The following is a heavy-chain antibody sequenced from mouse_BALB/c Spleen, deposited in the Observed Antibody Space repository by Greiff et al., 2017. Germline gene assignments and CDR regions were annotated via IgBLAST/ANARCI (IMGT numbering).Heavy chain of an antibody. Sequence: QVQLQQSGPGLVQPSQSLSITCTVSGFSLTSYGVHWVRQSPGKGLEWLGVIWSGGSTDYNAAFISRLSISKDNSKSQVFFKMNSLQADDTAIYYCARSDYGYDGAWFAYWGQGTLVTVSA. J-gene: IGHJ3*01. V-gene: IGHV2-4-1*01. CDR1: GFSLTSYG. CDR2: IWSGGST. D-gene: IGHD2-2*01. CDR3: ARSDYGYDGAWFAY.